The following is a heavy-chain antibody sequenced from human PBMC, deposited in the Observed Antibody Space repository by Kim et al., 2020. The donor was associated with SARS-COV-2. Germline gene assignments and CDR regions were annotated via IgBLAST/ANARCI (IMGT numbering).Heavy chain of an antibody. CDR2: ISSSSSTI. Sequence: GGSLRLSCAASGFTFSSYSMNWVRQAPGKGLEWVSYISSSSSTIYYADSVKGRFTISRDNAKNSLYLQMNSLRDEDTAVYYCAREPLGDYYDSSGYLDYWGQGTLVTVSS. J-gene: IGHJ4*02. CDR3: AREPLGDYYDSSGYLDY. D-gene: IGHD3-22*01. CDR1: GFTFSSYS. V-gene: IGHV3-48*02.